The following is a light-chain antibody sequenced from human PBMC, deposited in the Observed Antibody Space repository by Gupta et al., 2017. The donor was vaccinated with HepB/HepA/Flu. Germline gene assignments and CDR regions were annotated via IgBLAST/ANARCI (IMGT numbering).Light chain of an antibody. J-gene: IGLJ2*01. Sequence: QAVVTQEPSLTVSPGGTVTLTCGSTTGTVTGGHYPYWFQQRPGQVPRTLIHDTDKKPSWTPARFSGSLLGGKAALTISGAQPEDEAEYYCSLYFSGVLIFGGGTKVTVL. CDR1: TGTVTGGHY. V-gene: IGLV7-46*01. CDR3: SLYFSGVLI. CDR2: DTD.